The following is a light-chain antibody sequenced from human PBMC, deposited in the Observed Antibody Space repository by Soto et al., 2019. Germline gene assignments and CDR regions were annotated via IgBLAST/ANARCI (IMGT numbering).Light chain of an antibody. J-gene: IGKJ1*01. V-gene: IGKV1-39*01. Sequence: DIQMTQSPSSLSASLGDRVTITCRASQSISYYLNWYQQKQGRAPRLLIYSTSTLQSGVPSKFSGSASGTDFPLTISSLHPEDFATYYCQQSYRTPWTFGQGTKVEIK. CDR3: QQSYRTPWT. CDR2: STS. CDR1: QSISYY.